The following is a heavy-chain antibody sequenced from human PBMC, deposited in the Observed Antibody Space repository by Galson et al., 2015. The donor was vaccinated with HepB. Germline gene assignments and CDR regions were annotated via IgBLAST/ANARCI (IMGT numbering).Heavy chain of an antibody. CDR2: INPSGGST. V-gene: IGHV1-46*01. J-gene: IGHJ6*02. D-gene: IGHD4-17*01. CDR1: GYTFTSYY. CDR3: ARDFSYGDYEGGYYYGMDV. Sequence: SVKVSCKASGYTFTSYYMHWVRQAPGQGLEWMGIINPSGGSTSYAQKFQGRVTMTRDTSTSTVYMELSSLRSEDTAVYYCARDFSYGDYEGGYYYGMDVWGQGTTVTVSS.